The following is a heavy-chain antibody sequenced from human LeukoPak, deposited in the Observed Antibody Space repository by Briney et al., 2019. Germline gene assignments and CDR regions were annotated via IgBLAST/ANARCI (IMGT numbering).Heavy chain of an antibody. Sequence: ASVKVSCKVSGYTLTELSMHWVRQAPGKGLEWMGGFDPEDGETIYAQKFQGRVTMTEDTSTDTAYMELSSLRSEDTAVYYCAREGITMVRGVVISYYYYYMDVWGKGTTVTVSS. CDR1: GYTLTELS. CDR3: AREGITMVRGVVISYYYYYMDV. CDR2: FDPEDGET. J-gene: IGHJ6*03. V-gene: IGHV1-24*01. D-gene: IGHD3-10*01.